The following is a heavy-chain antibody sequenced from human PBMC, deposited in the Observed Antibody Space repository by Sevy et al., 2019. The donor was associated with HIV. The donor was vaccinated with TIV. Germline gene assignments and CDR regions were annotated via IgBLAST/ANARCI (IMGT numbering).Heavy chain of an antibody. D-gene: IGHD3-22*01. Sequence: GGSLRLSCAASGFTFSSYWMSWVRQAPGKGLEWVANIKQDGSEKYYVDSVKGRFTISRDNAKNSLYLQMNSLRAEDTAVYYCAGEGVLGDSSDYYPVGMDVWGQGTTVTVSS. CDR2: IKQDGSEK. CDR3: AGEGVLGDSSDYYPVGMDV. J-gene: IGHJ6*02. V-gene: IGHV3-7*01. CDR1: GFTFSSYW.